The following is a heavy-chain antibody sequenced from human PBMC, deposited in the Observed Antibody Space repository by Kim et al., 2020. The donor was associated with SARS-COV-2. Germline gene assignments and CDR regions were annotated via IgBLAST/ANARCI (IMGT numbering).Heavy chain of an antibody. CDR1: GYTFTSYG. D-gene: IGHD3-10*01. J-gene: IGHJ5*02. CDR2: ISAYNGNT. CDR3: ARDPLRITMVRGDYNWFDP. V-gene: IGHV1-18*01. Sequence: ASVKVSCKASGYTFTSYGISWVRQAPGQGLEWMGWISAYNGNTNYAQKLQGRVTMTTDTSTSTAYMELRSLRSDDTAVYYCARDPLRITMVRGDYNWFDPWGQGTLVTVSS.